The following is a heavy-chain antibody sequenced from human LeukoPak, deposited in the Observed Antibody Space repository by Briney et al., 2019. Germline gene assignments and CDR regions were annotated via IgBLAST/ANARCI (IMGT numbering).Heavy chain of an antibody. V-gene: IGHV3-64*01. CDR3: AREDYDFWSGPGGLDP. Sequence: PGGSLRLSCAASGFTFSSYAIHWVRQAPGKGLEYVSAISSNGGSTYYANSVKGRFTISRDNSKNTLYLQMGSLRAEDMAVYYCAREDYDFWSGPGGLDPWGQGTLVTVSS. CDR2: ISSNGGST. J-gene: IGHJ5*02. D-gene: IGHD3-3*01. CDR1: GFTFSSYA.